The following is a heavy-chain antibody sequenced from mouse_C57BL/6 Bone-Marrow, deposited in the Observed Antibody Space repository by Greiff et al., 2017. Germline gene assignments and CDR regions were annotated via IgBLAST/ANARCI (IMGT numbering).Heavy chain of an antibody. CDR2: INPGSGGT. CDR1: GYAFTNYL. J-gene: IGHJ3*01. V-gene: IGHV1-54*01. D-gene: IGHD4-1*01. CDR3: ARSKNWDSWFAY. Sequence: QVQLQQSGAELVRPGTSVKVSCKASGYAFTNYLIEWVKQRPGQGLEWIGVINPGSGGTNYNVKFNGKATLTADKSSSTAYMQLSSLTSEDAAVYFCARSKNWDSWFAYWGQGTLVTVSA.